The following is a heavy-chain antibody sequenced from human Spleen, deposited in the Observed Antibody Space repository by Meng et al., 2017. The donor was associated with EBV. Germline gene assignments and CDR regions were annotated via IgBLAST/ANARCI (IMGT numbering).Heavy chain of an antibody. Sequence: VELVSPGAEVKKAGSSVKVSCKASGVSFSNYAIHWVRQASGQGLEWMGGIVPVFDSANYAQNFQDRVTITADESTSTTYMELSSLRSEDTAVYYCASIDSGDYGYFQHWGQGTLVTVSS. CDR3: ASIDSGDYGYFQH. D-gene: IGHD4-17*01. CDR2: IVPVFDSA. J-gene: IGHJ1*01. CDR1: GVSFSNYA. V-gene: IGHV1-69*01.